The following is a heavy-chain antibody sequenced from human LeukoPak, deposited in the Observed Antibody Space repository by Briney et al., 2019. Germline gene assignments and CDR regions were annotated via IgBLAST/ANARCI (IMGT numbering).Heavy chain of an antibody. Sequence: PSETLPLTCAVYGGSFSGYYWSWIRQPPGKGLEWVGEINHSGSTNYNPSLKSRVTISVDTSKNQFSLKLSSVTAADTAVYYCARGRYRITIFGVVIHWYFDLWGRGTLVTVSS. CDR2: INHSGST. D-gene: IGHD3-3*01. CDR3: ARGRYRITIFGVVIHWYFDL. CDR1: GGSFSGYY. V-gene: IGHV4-34*01. J-gene: IGHJ2*01.